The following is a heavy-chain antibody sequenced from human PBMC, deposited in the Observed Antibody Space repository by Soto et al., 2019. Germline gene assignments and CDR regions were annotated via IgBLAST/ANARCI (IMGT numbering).Heavy chain of an antibody. CDR2: IYYSGTT. D-gene: IGHD3-10*01. CDR3: ARGYFGAGSYIDY. Sequence: QVQLQESGPGLVKPSETLSLNCTVSGGSIGTYYWSWIRQPPGKRLEWIGYIYYSGTTNYNPSLKSRVTISVDASKKQISLKLTSVTAADTAVYSCARGYFGAGSYIDYWGRGTLVTVSS. J-gene: IGHJ4*02. CDR1: GGSIGTYY. V-gene: IGHV4-59*08.